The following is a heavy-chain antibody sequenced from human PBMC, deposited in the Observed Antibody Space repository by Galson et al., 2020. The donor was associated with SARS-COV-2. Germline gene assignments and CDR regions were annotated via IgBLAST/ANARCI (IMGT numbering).Heavy chain of an antibody. CDR1: GFTFSNHW. CDR3: ARGDMGNDYFDY. CDR2: IYSEGSST. Sequence: GSLRLSCAVSGFTFSNHWMHWVRQAPGKGLVWVSRIYSEGSSTSYADSVKGRFTISGDNAKNTLYLQMNSLRAEDTAVYYCARGDMGNDYFDYWGQGTLVTVSS. D-gene: IGHD7-27*01. V-gene: IGHV3-74*01. J-gene: IGHJ4*02.